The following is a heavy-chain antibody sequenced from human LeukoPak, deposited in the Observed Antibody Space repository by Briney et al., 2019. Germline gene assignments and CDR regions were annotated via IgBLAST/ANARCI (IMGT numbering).Heavy chain of an antibody. CDR2: IYYSGST. CDR1: GGSISSYY. V-gene: IGHV4-59*01. Sequence: SETLSLTCTVSGGSISSYYWSWIRQPPGKGLEWIGYIYYSGSTNYNPSLKSRVTISVDTSKNQFSLKLSSVTAADTAVYYCARPPGFDYWGQGTLVTVSS. J-gene: IGHJ4*02. CDR3: ARPPGFDY.